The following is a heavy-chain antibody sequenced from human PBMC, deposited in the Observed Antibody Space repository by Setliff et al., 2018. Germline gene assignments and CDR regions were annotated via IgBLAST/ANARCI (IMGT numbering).Heavy chain of an antibody. V-gene: IGHV3-53*05. CDR2: IYSGDSGGST. Sequence: GGSLRLSCAASGFSVSSNYMSWVRQAPGKGLEWVSVIYSGDSGGSTYYTDSVKGRFTISRDISKNTLYLQMNSLRPEDTAVYYCAKDRGTGWYMVFNWGQGTLVTVSS. J-gene: IGHJ4*02. CDR3: AKDRGTGWYMVFN. CDR1: GFSVSSNY. D-gene: IGHD6-19*01.